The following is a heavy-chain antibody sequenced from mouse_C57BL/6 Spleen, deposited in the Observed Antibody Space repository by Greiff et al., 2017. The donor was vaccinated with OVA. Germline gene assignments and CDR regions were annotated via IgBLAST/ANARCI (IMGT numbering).Heavy chain of an antibody. J-gene: IGHJ1*03. Sequence: QVQLQQSGAELARPGASVKLSCTASGYTFTSYGISWVKQRTGQGLEWIGEIYPGRGNTYYNEKFKGKATFTADKSSSTAYMVLRSLTSEDSAVYFCARYYGSSNWYFDVWGTGTTVTVSS. CDR2: IYPGRGNT. D-gene: IGHD1-1*01. CDR3: ARYYGSSNWYFDV. V-gene: IGHV1-81*01. CDR1: GYTFTSYG.